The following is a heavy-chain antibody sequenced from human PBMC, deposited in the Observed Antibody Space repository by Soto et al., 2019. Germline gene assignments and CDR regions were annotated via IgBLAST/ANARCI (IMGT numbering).Heavy chain of an antibody. CDR3: TMRGAGLPYYGMDV. D-gene: IGHD1-26*01. CDR1: GGSISSGGYY. V-gene: IGHV4-31*03. Sequence: SETLSLTCTVSGGSISSGGYYWSWIRQHPGKGLEWIGYIYYSGSTYYNPSLKSRVTISVDTSKNQFSLKLSSVTAADTAVYYCTMRGAGLPYYGMDVWGQGTTVTVSS. CDR2: IYYSGST. J-gene: IGHJ6*02.